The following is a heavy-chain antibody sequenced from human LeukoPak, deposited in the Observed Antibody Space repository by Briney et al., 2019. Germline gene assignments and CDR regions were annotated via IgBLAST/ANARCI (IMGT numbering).Heavy chain of an antibody. D-gene: IGHD6-19*01. CDR1: GYSFSSGYY. CDR2: IYHSGTI. Sequence: SETLSLTCAVSGYSFSSGYYWGWIRQPPGKGLEWIGSIYHSGTIYYNPSLKSRITISVDTSKNQFSLKLSSVTAADTAVYYCARSQHCSGCSDYWGQGTLVTVSS. J-gene: IGHJ4*02. CDR3: ARSQHCSGCSDY. V-gene: IGHV4-38-2*01.